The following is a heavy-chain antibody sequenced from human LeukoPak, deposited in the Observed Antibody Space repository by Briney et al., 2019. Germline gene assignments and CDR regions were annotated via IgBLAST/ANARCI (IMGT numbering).Heavy chain of an antibody. J-gene: IGHJ6*04. Sequence: GGSLRLSCAASGFTFSSYGMHWVRQAPGKGLEWVAGISYDGSITYYADSVKGRFTISRDNSKNTLYLQVNSLRAEDTAVYYCARGRNGGYSYVTYYYFGMDVWGEGPTLTVSS. D-gene: IGHD5-18*01. V-gene: IGHV3-30*03. CDR2: ISYDGSIT. CDR3: ARGRNGGYSYVTYYYFGMDV. CDR1: GFTFSSYG.